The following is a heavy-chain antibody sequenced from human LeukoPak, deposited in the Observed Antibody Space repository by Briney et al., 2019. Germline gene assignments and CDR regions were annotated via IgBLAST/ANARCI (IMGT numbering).Heavy chain of an antibody. V-gene: IGHV4-39*01. Sequence: PSETLSLTCTVSGGSISSSSYYWGWIRQPPGKGLEWIGSIYYSGSTYYNPSLKSRVTISVDTSKNQFSLKLSSVTAADTAVYYCARHTIPTTVVTPLFDYWGQGTLVTVSS. D-gene: IGHD4-23*01. CDR3: ARHTIPTTVVTPLFDY. CDR2: IYYSGST. CDR1: GGSISSSSYY. J-gene: IGHJ4*02.